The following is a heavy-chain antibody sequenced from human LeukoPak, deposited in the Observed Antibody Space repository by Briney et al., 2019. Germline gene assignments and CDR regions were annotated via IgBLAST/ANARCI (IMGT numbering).Heavy chain of an antibody. V-gene: IGHV3-7*01. CDR2: IKQDGSDK. CDR3: ARVATTGHSEDFDY. J-gene: IGHJ4*02. Sequence: GGALRLSCAASGFTFSSYWMSWVRQAPGKGLEWVANIKQDGSDKYYVDSVKGRFTISRDNAKNSLYLQMNSLRAEDTAVYYCARVATTGHSEDFDYWGQGTLVTVSS. CDR1: GFTFSSYW. D-gene: IGHD1-26*01.